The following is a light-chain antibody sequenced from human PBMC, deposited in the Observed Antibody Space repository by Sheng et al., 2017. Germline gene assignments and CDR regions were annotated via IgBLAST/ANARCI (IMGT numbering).Light chain of an antibody. CDR2: GNS. CDR1: RHNIGSYS. Sequence: QSALTQEVSVSGTVGQKATLSCSGNRHNIGSYSVGWYQQTSHGILKTVMFGNSLASGIPDRFLCLKVWDHSSLIISGLQPEDEADYYCSTWDYGLNSHIFGGGTK. V-gene: IGLV1-44*01. CDR3: STWDYGLNSHI. J-gene: IGLJ2*01.